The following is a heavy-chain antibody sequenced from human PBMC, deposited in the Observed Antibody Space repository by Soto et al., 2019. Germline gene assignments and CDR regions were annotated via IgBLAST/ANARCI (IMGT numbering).Heavy chain of an antibody. CDR3: ARDRTMVRGGELLSHYYYYGMDV. CDR1: GFTFSSYG. Sequence: GGSLRLSCAASGFTFSSYGMHWVRQAPGKGLEWVAVIWYDGSNKYYADSVKGRFTISRDNSKNTLYLQMNSLRAEDTAVYYCARDRTMVRGGELLSHYYYYGMDVWGQGTTVTVSS. CDR2: IWYDGSNK. V-gene: IGHV3-33*01. D-gene: IGHD3-10*01. J-gene: IGHJ6*02.